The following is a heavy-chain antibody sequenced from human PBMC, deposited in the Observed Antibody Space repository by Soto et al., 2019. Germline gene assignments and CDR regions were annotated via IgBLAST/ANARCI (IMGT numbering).Heavy chain of an antibody. CDR1: GYTFTSYG. D-gene: IGHD3-22*01. CDR2: ITAYNGKT. J-gene: IGHJ6*02. CDR3: ARSMYYFDSSGYSYHYYGMDV. V-gene: IGHV1-18*01. Sequence: QVQMVQSGAEVKEPGASVKVTCKASGYTFTSYGISWVRQAPGQGLEWMGWITAYNGKTNYAQNLQGRVIMTTDTSTSTAYMELRSLRYDDTAVYYCARSMYYFDSSGYSYHYYGMDVWGQGTTVTVSS.